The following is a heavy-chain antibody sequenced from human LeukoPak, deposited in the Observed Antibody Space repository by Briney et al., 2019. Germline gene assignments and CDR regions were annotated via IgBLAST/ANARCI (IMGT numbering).Heavy chain of an antibody. CDR1: GFTFSGYW. Sequence: PGGSLRLSCEASGFTFSGYWMSWVRQAPGKGLEWVAKIKPDGREKFYVDSVKGRFAISRDNAKNSLYLQVNSLTAEDTAVYFCARFGPPHALDVWGQGTTVTVSS. D-gene: IGHD3-10*01. J-gene: IGHJ6*02. CDR2: IKPDGREK. CDR3: ARFGPPHALDV. V-gene: IGHV3-7*04.